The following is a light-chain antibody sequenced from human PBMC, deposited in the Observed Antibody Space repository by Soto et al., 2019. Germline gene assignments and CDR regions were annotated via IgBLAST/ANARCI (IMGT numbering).Light chain of an antibody. CDR3: QQYASYMLT. CDR1: QSVNKW. V-gene: IGKV1-5*01. J-gene: IGKJ4*01. Sequence: DIQMTQFPSTLSANVGDRVIITCRASQSVNKWLAWYQQKPGEVPRLLIYDVSSLETGVPSRFSGSGSGTEFTLTSSSLQPEDSATYYCQQYASYMLTFGGGTKVGIK. CDR2: DVS.